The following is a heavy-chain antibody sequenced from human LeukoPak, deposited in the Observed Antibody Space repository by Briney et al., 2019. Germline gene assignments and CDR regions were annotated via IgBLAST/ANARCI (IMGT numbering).Heavy chain of an antibody. V-gene: IGHV3-48*01. CDR1: RFTFSAYS. CDR3: ARDYKYAFDN. D-gene: IGHD5-24*01. J-gene: IGHJ4*02. CDR2: IGISSGNT. Sequence: GGSLRLSCAASRFTFSAYSMNWVRQAPGKGLEWISYIGISSGNTKYADSVKGRFTISGDKAKNSLYLQMNSLRVEDTAVYYCARDYKYAFDNWGQGTLVTVSS.